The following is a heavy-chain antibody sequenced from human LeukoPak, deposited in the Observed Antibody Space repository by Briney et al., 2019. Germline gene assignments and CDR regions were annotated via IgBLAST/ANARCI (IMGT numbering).Heavy chain of an antibody. D-gene: IGHD4-17*01. V-gene: IGHV3-7*01. CDR3: ARDARDYGDYVVAFDY. CDR1: GFTFSSYW. J-gene: IGHJ4*02. Sequence: AGGSLRLSCTASGFTFSSYWMRWVRQAPGKGLEWVANIKQDGSKEHYVDSVKGRFTISRDNAKNSLYLQMNSLRAEDTAVYYCARDARDYGDYVVAFDYWGQGTLVTVSS. CDR2: IKQDGSKE.